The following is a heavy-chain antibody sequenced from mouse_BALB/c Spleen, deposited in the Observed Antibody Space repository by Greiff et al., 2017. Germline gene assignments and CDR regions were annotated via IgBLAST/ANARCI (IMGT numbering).Heavy chain of an antibody. CDR2: ISTYYGDA. Sequence: VQLQQSGAELVRPGVSVKISCKGSGYTFTDYAMHWVKQSHAKSLEWIGVISTYYGDASYNQKFKGKATMTVDKSSSTAYMELARLTSEDSAIYYCARGVDYNYYAMDYWGQGTSVTVSS. V-gene: IGHV1S137*01. CDR3: ARGVDYNYYAMDY. CDR1: GYTFTDYA. J-gene: IGHJ4*01. D-gene: IGHD2-4*01.